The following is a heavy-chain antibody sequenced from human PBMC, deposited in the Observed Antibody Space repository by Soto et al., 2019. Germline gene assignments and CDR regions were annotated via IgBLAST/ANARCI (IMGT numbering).Heavy chain of an antibody. CDR1: GFTFSNYG. Sequence: QVQVVESGGGVVQPGRSLRLSCAASGFTFSNYGMHWVRQAPGKGLEWVAVISYDGSDKYYADSVKGRFTISRDNSKNTLHLQMNRLRAEDTAVYYCAKGRRSVTVFGVVILEAVEIWGQGTMVTVSS. CDR3: AKGRRSVTVFGVVILEAVEI. V-gene: IGHV3-30*18. D-gene: IGHD3-3*01. CDR2: ISYDGSDK. J-gene: IGHJ3*02.